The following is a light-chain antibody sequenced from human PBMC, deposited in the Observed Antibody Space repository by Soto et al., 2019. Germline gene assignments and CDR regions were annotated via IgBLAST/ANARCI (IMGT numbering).Light chain of an antibody. Sequence: QSVLTQPPSASGTPGQRGTISCSGSSSNIGSNTVNWYQQLPGTAPKLLIYNNNQRPSGVPDRFSGSKSGTSAFLASSGLQSEDEADYYCAAGDDSLNGLVFGTGTKVTVL. CDR1: SSNIGSNT. CDR3: AAGDDSLNGLV. J-gene: IGLJ1*01. CDR2: NNN. V-gene: IGLV1-44*01.